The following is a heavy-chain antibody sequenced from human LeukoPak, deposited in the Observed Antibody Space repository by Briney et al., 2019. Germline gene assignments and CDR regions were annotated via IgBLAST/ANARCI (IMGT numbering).Heavy chain of an antibody. J-gene: IGHJ6*02. CDR2: IIPIFGTA. CDR3: ARDLLAVAGGTGYYYYYGMDV. V-gene: IGHV1-69*01. Sequence: SVKVSCKASGGTFISYAISWVRQAPGQGLEWMGGIIPIFGTANYAQKFQGRVTITADESTSTAYMELSSLRSEDTAVYYCARDLLAVAGGTGYYYYYGMDVWGQGTTVTVSS. CDR1: GGTFISYA. D-gene: IGHD6-19*01.